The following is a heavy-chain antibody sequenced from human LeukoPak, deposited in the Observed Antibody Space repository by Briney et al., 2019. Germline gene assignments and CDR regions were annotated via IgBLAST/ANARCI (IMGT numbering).Heavy chain of an antibody. D-gene: IGHD3-22*01. CDR3: AKAWDYYDSSGSTDY. CDR1: GFTFSSYG. J-gene: IGHJ4*02. CDR2: IRYDGSNK. Sequence: GGSLRLSCAASGFTFSSYGMHWVRQAPGKGLGGVAFIRYDGSNKYYADSVKGRFTISRDNSKKTLYLQMNSLRAEDTAVYYCAKAWDYYDSSGSTDYWGQGTLVTVSS. V-gene: IGHV3-30*02.